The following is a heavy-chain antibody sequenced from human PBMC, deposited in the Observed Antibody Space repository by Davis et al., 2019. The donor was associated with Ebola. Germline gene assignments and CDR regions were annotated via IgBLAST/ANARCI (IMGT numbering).Heavy chain of an antibody. CDR1: GYTFTSYG. D-gene: IGHD4-23*01. Sequence: AASVKVSCKASGYTFTSYGISWVRQAPGQGLEWMGWISAYNGNTNYAQKFQGRVTITADKSTSTAYMELSSLRSEDTAVYYCAREATVVTPDYFDYWGQGTLVTVSS. CDR3: AREATVVTPDYFDY. CDR2: ISAYNGNT. J-gene: IGHJ4*02. V-gene: IGHV1-18*01.